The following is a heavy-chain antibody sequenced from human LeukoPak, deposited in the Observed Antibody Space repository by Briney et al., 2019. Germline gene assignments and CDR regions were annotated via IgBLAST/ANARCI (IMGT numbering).Heavy chain of an antibody. Sequence: SQTLSLTCALSGDSVSSNSAAWNWLRQSPSRGLEWLGRTYYRSKWYNDYAVSVKSRITINPDTSKNQFSLQLNSVTPEDTAVYYCAREVGDYGDYSHFDYWGQGTLVTVSS. D-gene: IGHD4-17*01. CDR1: GDSVSSNSAA. V-gene: IGHV6-1*01. CDR3: AREVGDYGDYSHFDY. CDR2: TYYRSKWYN. J-gene: IGHJ4*02.